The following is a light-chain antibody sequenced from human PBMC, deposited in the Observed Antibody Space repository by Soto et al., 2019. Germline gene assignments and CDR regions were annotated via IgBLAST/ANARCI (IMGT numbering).Light chain of an antibody. CDR3: QQYNNWPLT. Sequence: EIVLTQSPGTLSLSPGERATLSCRASQTVSSSLAWYQQKPGQAPRLLIYEASTRATGIPARFSGSGSGTEFTLTISSLQSEDFAVYYCQQYNNWPLTFGPGTKVDIK. CDR2: EAS. CDR1: QTVSSS. J-gene: IGKJ3*01. V-gene: IGKV3-15*01.